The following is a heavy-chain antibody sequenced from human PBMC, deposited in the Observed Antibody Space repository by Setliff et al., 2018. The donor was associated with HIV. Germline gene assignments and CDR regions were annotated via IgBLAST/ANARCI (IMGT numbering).Heavy chain of an antibody. D-gene: IGHD3-10*01. J-gene: IGHJ4*02. Sequence: ASVKVSCKASGHTFTNVDIHWLRRATGQGLEWMGWMNPNTGVSGYALKFQARVTMTRDTSISTAYMELSSLTSEDTAVYYCARSVLLWFGESHFDYWGQGTLVTVSS. V-gene: IGHV1-8*01. CDR2: MNPNTGVS. CDR3: ARSVLLWFGESHFDY. CDR1: GHTFTNVD.